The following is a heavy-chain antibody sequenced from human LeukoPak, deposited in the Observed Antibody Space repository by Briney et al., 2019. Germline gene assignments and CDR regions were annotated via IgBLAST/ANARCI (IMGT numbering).Heavy chain of an antibody. D-gene: IGHD4-11*01. CDR2: TTSSSSYK. V-gene: IGHV3-21*01. Sequence: GGSLRLSCAASGFTFSSYSMNWVRQAPGKGLEWISSTTSSSSYKYYADSVKGRFTISRDNAKNSLYLQMNSLRAEDTAVYYCARDRNSNYFLDAWGQGTLVTVSS. CDR3: ARDRNSNYFLDA. J-gene: IGHJ5*02. CDR1: GFTFSSYS.